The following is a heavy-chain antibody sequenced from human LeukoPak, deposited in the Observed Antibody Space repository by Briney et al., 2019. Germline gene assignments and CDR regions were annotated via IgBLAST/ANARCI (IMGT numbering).Heavy chain of an antibody. CDR3: ARGARWLQSIHLGQYWYFDL. CDR1: GGSFSGYY. J-gene: IGHJ2*01. CDR2: INHSGST. Sequence: SETLSLTCAVYGGSFSGYYWSWIRQPPGKGLEWIGEINHSGSTNYNPSLKSRVTISVDTSKNQFSLKLSSVTAADTAVYYCARGARWLQSIHLGQYWYFDLWGRGTLVTVSS. V-gene: IGHV4-34*01. D-gene: IGHD5-24*01.